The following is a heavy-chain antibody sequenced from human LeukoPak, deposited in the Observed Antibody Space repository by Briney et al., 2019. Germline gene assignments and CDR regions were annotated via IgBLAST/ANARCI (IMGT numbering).Heavy chain of an antibody. V-gene: IGHV3-30-3*01. CDR2: ISYDGSNK. CDR1: GFTFSIYA. J-gene: IGHJ4*02. D-gene: IGHD3-22*01. Sequence: GRSLRLSCAASGFTFSIYAMHWVRQAPGKGLEWVAVISYDGSNKYYADSVKGRLTISRNTSKNTLYLQMNSRRAEVTAVYYCARGSTYYYDSSGPSRDYWGQGTLVTVSS. CDR3: ARGSTYYYDSSGPSRDY.